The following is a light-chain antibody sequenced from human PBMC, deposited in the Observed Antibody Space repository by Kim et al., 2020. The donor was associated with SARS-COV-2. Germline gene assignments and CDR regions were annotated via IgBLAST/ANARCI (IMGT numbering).Light chain of an antibody. Sequence: GSVGDRVTITCRASQGISNSLAWYQQKPGKVPKLLIYAASALQSGVPSPFSVSESGTDFTLAISSLQPEDVATYFCQKYNSAPFTFGPGTTVDIK. J-gene: IGKJ3*01. CDR2: AAS. V-gene: IGKV1-27*01. CDR1: QGISNS. CDR3: QKYNSAPFT.